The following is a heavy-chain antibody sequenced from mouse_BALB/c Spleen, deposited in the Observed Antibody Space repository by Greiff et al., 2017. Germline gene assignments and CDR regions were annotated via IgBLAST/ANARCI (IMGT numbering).Heavy chain of an antibody. CDR2: ISDGGSYT. J-gene: IGHJ2*01. Sequence: EVHLVESGGGLVKPGGSLKLSCAASGFTFSDYYMYWVRQTPEKRLEWVATISDGGSYTYYPDSVKGRFTISRDNAKNNLYLQMSSLKSEDTAMYYCARGYGSLFDYWGQGTTLTVSS. V-gene: IGHV5-4*02. D-gene: IGHD1-1*01. CDR3: ARGYGSLFDY. CDR1: GFTFSDYY.